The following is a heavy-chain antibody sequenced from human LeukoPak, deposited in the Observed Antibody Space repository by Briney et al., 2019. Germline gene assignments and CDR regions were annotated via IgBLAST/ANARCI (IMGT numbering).Heavy chain of an antibody. CDR2: INPSGGST. CDR1: GYTFTSYY. J-gene: IGHJ6*03. Sequence: ASVKVSCKASGYTFTSYYMHWVRQAPGQGLEWMGIINPSGGSTSYAHKFQGRVTMTRDTPTSTVYMELSSLRSEDTAVYYCARDKAARLYYYYYMDVWGKGTTVTVSS. CDR3: ARDKAARLYYYYYMDV. D-gene: IGHD6-6*01. V-gene: IGHV1-46*03.